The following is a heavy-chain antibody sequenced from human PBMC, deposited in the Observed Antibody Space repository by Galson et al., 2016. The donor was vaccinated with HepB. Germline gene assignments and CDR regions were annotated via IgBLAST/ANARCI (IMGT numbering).Heavy chain of an antibody. CDR3: ARNEPLRGFYYYYMDV. D-gene: IGHD3-10*01. CDR1: GFNFSDYS. CDR2: ISSSSSTI. Sequence: SLRLSCAASGFNFSDYSMNWVRQAPGKGLEWVSYISSSSSTIYYADSVKGRFTISRDNAENSLDLQMNSLTDEDTAVYYCARNEPLRGFYYYYMDVWGKGTTVTVSS. J-gene: IGHJ6*03. V-gene: IGHV3-48*02.